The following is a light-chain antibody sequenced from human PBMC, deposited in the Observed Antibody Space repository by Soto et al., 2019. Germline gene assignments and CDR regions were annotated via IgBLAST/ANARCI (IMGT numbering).Light chain of an antibody. CDR2: DAS. V-gene: IGKV1-33*01. CDR3: QQYDNLPST. J-gene: IGKJ5*01. CDR1: QDISNY. Sequence: DIQMTQSPSSLSASVGDRVTITCQASQDISNYLNWYQQKPGKAPTLLIYDASNLETGVPSRFSGSGSGTDFTFTISRLQPEDIATYYCQQYDNLPSTCGQGTRLEIK.